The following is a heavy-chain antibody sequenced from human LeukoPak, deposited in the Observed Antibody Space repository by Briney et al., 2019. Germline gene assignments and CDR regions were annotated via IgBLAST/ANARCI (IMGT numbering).Heavy chain of an antibody. Sequence: GGSLRLSCAASGFTFSDYYMSWIRQAPGKGLEWVSYISSSGSTIYYADSVKGRFTISRDNGKNSLYLQMNSLRAEDTAVCYCARDPGSHNSSGWYDYWGQGTLVTVSS. CDR2: ISSSGSTI. V-gene: IGHV3-11*01. CDR3: ARDPGSHNSSGWYDY. J-gene: IGHJ4*02. CDR1: GFTFSDYY. D-gene: IGHD6-19*01.